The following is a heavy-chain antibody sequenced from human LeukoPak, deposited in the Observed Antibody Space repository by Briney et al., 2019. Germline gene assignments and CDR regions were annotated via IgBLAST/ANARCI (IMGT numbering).Heavy chain of an antibody. CDR3: ASPWGIAAAGTDPEVDYYMDV. CDR1: GGSFSGYY. CDR2: INHSGST. Sequence: ASETLSLTCAVYGGSFSGYYWSWIRQPPGKGLEWIGEINHSGSTNYNPSLKSRVTISVNTSKNQFSLKLSSVTAADTAVYYCASPWGIAAAGTDPEVDYYMDVWGKGTTVTVSS. D-gene: IGHD6-13*01. V-gene: IGHV4-34*01. J-gene: IGHJ6*03.